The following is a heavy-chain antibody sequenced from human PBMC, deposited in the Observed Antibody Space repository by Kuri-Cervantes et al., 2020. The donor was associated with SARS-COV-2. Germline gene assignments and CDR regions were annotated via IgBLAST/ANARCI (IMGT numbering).Heavy chain of an antibody. Sequence: SGPTLVKPTQTPTLTCSFSGFSLNTERMRVSWIRQPPGKALEWLARIEWDDSKFYTPSLRSRLTISKDTSRNLVFLTMTDMDPEDTATYYCARTSYSRTYYFDYWGQGSLVTVSS. CDR2: IEWDDSK. CDR1: GFSLNTERMR. CDR3: ARTSYSRTYYFDY. D-gene: IGHD6-13*01. J-gene: IGHJ4*02. V-gene: IGHV2-70*04.